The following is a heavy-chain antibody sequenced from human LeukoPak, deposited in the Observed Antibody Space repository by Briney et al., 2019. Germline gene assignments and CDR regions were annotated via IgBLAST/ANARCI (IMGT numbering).Heavy chain of an antibody. Sequence: PGGSLRLSCAASGFTFSNYEMHWVRQAPGKGLVWVSRINTDGTTTTYADSVKGRFTISRDNAKNTLYLQMNSLRAEDTAIYYCAREPFYYYYYCMDVWGKGTTVTVSS. D-gene: IGHD2/OR15-2a*01. CDR1: GFTFSNYE. V-gene: IGHV3-74*01. J-gene: IGHJ6*03. CDR2: INTDGTTT. CDR3: AREPFYYYYYCMDV.